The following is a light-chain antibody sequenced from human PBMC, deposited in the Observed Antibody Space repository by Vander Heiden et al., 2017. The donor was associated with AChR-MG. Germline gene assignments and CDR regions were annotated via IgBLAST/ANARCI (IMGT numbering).Light chain of an antibody. CDR2: DDS. Sequence: SYVLTHPPSVSVAPGQTARITCGGNNIGSKSVHWYQQKPGQAPVLVVYDDSDRPSGIPERFSGSNSGNTATLTISRVEAGDEADYYCQVWDNSSDHAVFGGGTQLTVV. CDR3: QVWDNSSDHAV. CDR1: NIGSKS. V-gene: IGLV3-21*02. J-gene: IGLJ7*01.